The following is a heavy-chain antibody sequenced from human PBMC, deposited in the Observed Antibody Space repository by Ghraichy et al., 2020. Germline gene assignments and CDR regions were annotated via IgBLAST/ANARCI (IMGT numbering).Heavy chain of an antibody. V-gene: IGHV3-23*01. D-gene: IGHD3-16*01. J-gene: IGHJ4*02. Sequence: GGSLRLSCTASGFTFSSYAMSWVRQAPGKGLEWVSGISGSGGNTYYADSVEGRFTISRDNSKNTLYLQMNSLRAEDTAMYYCAKCGVGGRPYSFDYWGQGTLVTVSS. CDR1: GFTFSSYA. CDR3: AKCGVGGRPYSFDY. CDR2: ISGSGGNT.